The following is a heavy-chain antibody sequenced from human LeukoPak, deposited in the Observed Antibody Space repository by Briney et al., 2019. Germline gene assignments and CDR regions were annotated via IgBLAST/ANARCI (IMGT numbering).Heavy chain of an antibody. J-gene: IGHJ6*03. CDR3: ASSASVIAADYYYMDV. D-gene: IGHD6-25*01. V-gene: IGHV5-51*01. CDR1: GYSFTSYW. CDR2: IYPGDSDT. Sequence: GESLKISCKGSGYSFTSYWIGWVRQMPGKGLEWMGIIYPGDSDTRYSPSFQGQVTISADKSISTAYLQWSSLKASDTAMYYCASSASVIAADYYYMDVWGKGTTVTVSS.